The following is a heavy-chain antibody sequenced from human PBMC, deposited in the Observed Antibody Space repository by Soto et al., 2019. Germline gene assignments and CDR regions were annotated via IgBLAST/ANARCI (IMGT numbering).Heavy chain of an antibody. V-gene: IGHV4-30-2*01. CDR2: IYHSGST. CDR3: ARVPDR. CDR1: GCSISRSGYS. Sequence: TLSLTCAVSGCSISRSGYSWSWIRQPPGKGLEWIGYIYHSGSTYYNPSLKSRVTISVDRSKNQFSLKLSSVTAADTAVYYCARVPDRWGQGTLVTVS. D-gene: IGHD2-2*01. J-gene: IGHJ5*02.